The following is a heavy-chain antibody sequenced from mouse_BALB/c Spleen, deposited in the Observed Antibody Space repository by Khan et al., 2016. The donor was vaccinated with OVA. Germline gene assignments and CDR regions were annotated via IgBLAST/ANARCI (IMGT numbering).Heavy chain of an antibody. J-gene: IGHJ3*01. Sequence: QVQLQQSGGDLMKPGASVKISCKATGYTFSSYWIEWVKQRPGHGLEWIGQIFPGSVSTTYTEKFKGKATFTADTSSNTAYMQLSSLTSEDSAAYYCARGGYGGFAYWGQGTLVTVSA. D-gene: IGHD2-2*01. CDR2: IFPGSVST. CDR3: ARGGYGGFAY. V-gene: IGHV1-9*01. CDR1: GYTFSSYW.